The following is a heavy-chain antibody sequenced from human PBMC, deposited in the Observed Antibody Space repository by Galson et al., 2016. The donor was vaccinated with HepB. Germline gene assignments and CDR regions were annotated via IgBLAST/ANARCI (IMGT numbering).Heavy chain of an antibody. CDR2: LSGDSTYI. CDR1: GFTFSTYS. Sequence: SLRLSCAASGFTFSTYSMNWVRQAPGKGLEWVSSLSGDSTYIYHADSVKGRFTISRDNSKNTLYLQMNSLRAEDTAVYYCARRGDIVNYYGMDVWGQGTTVTVSS. D-gene: IGHD2-15*01. J-gene: IGHJ6*02. V-gene: IGHV3-21*01. CDR3: ARRGDIVNYYGMDV.